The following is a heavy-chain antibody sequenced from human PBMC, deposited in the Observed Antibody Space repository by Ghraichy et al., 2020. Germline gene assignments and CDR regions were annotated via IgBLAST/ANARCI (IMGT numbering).Heavy chain of an antibody. CDR1: GGSIGSYY. Sequence: ETLSLTCTVSGGSIGSYYWSWIRQPPGRGLEWIGYIFYSGSTKYNSSLKSRVTISVDTSKNQFSLKVSSVTAADTAVYYCARAWYYDSGGFQFDFWGQGTLVTVSS. D-gene: IGHD3-22*01. CDR3: ARAWYYDSGGFQFDF. V-gene: IGHV4-59*12. J-gene: IGHJ4*02. CDR2: IFYSGST.